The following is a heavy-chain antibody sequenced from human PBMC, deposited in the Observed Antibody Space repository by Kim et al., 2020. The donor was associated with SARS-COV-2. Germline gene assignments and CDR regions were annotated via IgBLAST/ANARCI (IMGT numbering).Heavy chain of an antibody. D-gene: IGHD4-17*01. Sequence: SLKRRVTVSVDTSKNQFSLKLSSVTAADTAVYYCAGNTLGYGDRGDYFDYWGQGTLVTVSS. J-gene: IGHJ4*02. V-gene: IGHV4-30-2*05. CDR3: AGNTLGYGDRGDYFDY.